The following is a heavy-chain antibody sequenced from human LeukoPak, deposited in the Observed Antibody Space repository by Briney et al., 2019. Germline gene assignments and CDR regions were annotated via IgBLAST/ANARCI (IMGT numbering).Heavy chain of an antibody. J-gene: IGHJ2*01. D-gene: IGHD1-26*01. CDR1: GFTFSSYA. CDR2: ISGSGGST. CDR3: AKDRTVGASYWYFDL. V-gene: IGHV3-23*01. Sequence: GGSLRLSCAASGFTFSSYAVSWVRQAPGKGPEWVSVISGSGGSTYYADSVKGRFTISRDNSKNTVHLQMNSLRAEDTAVYYCAKDRTVGASYWYFDLWGRGTLVTVSS.